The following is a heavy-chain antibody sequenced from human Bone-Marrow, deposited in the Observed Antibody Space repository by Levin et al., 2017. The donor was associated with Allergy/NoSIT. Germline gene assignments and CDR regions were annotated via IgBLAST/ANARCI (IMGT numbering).Heavy chain of an antibody. Sequence: SCAASGFTFDDYAMHWVRQAPGKGLEWVSGISWNSGSIGYADSVKGRFTISRDNAKNSLYLQMNSLRAEDTALYYCAKDIGAAVAGTFDYWGQGTLVTVSS. D-gene: IGHD6-19*01. CDR1: GFTFDDYA. CDR3: AKDIGAAVAGTFDY. CDR2: ISWNSGSI. J-gene: IGHJ4*02. V-gene: IGHV3-9*01.